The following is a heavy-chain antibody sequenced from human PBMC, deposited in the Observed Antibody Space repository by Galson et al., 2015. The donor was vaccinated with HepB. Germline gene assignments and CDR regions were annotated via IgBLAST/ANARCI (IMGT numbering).Heavy chain of an antibody. CDR3: ARTVEYSSGWYMYYFDY. Sequence: QSGAEVKKPGGSLKISCKGSGYSFTSYWIGWVRQMPGKGLEWMGIIYPGDSDTRYSPSFQGQVTISADKSISTAYLQWSSLKASDTAMYYCARTVEYSSGWYMYYFDYWGQGTLVTVSS. CDR2: IYPGDSDT. J-gene: IGHJ4*02. CDR1: GYSFTSYW. D-gene: IGHD6-19*01. V-gene: IGHV5-51*01.